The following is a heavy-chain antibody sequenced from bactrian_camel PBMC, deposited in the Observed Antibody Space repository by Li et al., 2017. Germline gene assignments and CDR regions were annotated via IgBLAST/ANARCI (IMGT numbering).Heavy chain of an antibody. Sequence: VQLVESGGGSVQAGGSLTLACTASGITLDDSDMGWYRQASGDVCTLVSHMNAYGDIYYADSVDGRFAISYDEAKNTMRLQMTNLKPEDSAVYTVSLRGESDLHGRQDAESLVTGARGPRSPSP. CDR2: MNAYGDI. D-gene: IGHD1*01. CDR3: SLRGESDLHGRQDAESLVT. CDR1: GITLDDSD. V-gene: IGHV3S55*01. J-gene: IGHJ6*01.